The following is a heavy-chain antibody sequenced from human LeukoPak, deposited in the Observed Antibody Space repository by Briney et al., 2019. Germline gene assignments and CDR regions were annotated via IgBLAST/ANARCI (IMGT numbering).Heavy chain of an antibody. CDR1: GFTFSSYA. J-gene: IGHJ4*02. V-gene: IGHV3-30*04. CDR3: ARGGEEIAVDY. CDR2: ISYDGSNK. D-gene: IGHD2-21*01. Sequence: GGSLRLSCAASGFTFSSYAMHWVRQAPGKGLEWVAVISYDGSNKYYADSVKGRFTISRDNSNNTLYLQMNSLRAEDTAVYYCARGGEEIAVDYWGQGTLVTVSS.